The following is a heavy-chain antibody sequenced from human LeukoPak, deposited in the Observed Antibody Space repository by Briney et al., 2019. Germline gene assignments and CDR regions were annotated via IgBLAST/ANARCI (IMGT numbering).Heavy chain of an antibody. D-gene: IGHD3-10*01. CDR2: IYYSGST. Sequence: SETLSLTCTVSGGSININTYYWGWIRQPPGKGLEWIGSIYYSGSTNYNPSLKSRVTISVDTSKNQFSLKLSSVTAADTAVYYCARDGYYGSGSYFGVGWFDPWGQGTLVTVSS. CDR3: ARDGYYGSGSYFGVGWFDP. CDR1: GGSININTYY. V-gene: IGHV4-39*07. J-gene: IGHJ5*02.